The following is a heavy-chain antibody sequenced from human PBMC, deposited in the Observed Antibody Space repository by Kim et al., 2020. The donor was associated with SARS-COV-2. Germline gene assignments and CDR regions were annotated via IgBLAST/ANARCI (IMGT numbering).Heavy chain of an antibody. V-gene: IGHV1-69*04. CDR3: ASTYDSKGDYYYYGMDV. CDR1: GGTFSSYA. CDR2: IIPILGIA. J-gene: IGHJ6*02. D-gene: IGHD3-22*01. Sequence: SVKVSCKASGGTFSSYAISWVRQAPGQGLEWMGRIIPILGIANYAQKFQGRVTITADKSTSTAYMELSSLRSEDTAVYYCASTYDSKGDYYYYGMDVWGQGTTVTVSS.